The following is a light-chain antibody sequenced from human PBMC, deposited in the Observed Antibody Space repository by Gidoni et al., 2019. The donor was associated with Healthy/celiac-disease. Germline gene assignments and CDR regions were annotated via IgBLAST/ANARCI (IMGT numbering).Light chain of an antibody. CDR2: DAS. Sequence: DIQMTQSPSTLSASVGDRVTIPCRASQSISSWLAWYQQKPGKAPKLLSYDASSLESGVPTRFSGSGSGTEFTLTISSLQPDDFATYYCQQYNSYPWTFGQGTKVEIK. J-gene: IGKJ1*01. V-gene: IGKV1-5*01. CDR1: QSISSW. CDR3: QQYNSYPWT.